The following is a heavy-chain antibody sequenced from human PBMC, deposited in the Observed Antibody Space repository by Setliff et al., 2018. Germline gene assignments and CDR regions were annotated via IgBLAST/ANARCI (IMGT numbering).Heavy chain of an antibody. CDR1: GFTFSNYG. CDR3: ARLALTGYDTSGYYYALAYYYYMDV. V-gene: IGHV3-48*01. Sequence: GESLRLSCVTSGFTFSNYGMTWVRRAPGKGLEWISYISTSSTIIYYADSVKGRFTISRDNANHSLHLQMTSLRAEDTAVYFCARLALTGYDTSGYYYALAYYYYMDVWGKGTTVTVSS. D-gene: IGHD3-22*01. J-gene: IGHJ6*03. CDR2: ISTSSTII.